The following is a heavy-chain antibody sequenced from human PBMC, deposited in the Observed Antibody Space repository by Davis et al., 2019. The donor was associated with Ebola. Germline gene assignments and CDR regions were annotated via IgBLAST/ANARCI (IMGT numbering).Heavy chain of an antibody. V-gene: IGHV3-33*01. Sequence: PGGSLRLSCAASGFTFSSYGMHWVRQAPGKGLEWVAVIWYDGSNKYYADSVKGRFTISRDNAKNSLYLQMNSLRDEDTAVYYCARDSNWNYRQVDYWGQGTLVTVSS. CDR2: IWYDGSNK. CDR1: GFTFSSYG. D-gene: IGHD1-7*01. J-gene: IGHJ4*02. CDR3: ARDSNWNYRQVDY.